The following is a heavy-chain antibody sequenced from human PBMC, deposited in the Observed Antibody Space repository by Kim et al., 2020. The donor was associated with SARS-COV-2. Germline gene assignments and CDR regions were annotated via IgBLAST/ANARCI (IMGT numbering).Heavy chain of an antibody. J-gene: IGHJ4*02. Sequence: SETLSLTCTVSGYSISSGYYWGWIRQPPGKGLEWIGSIYHSGSTYYNPSLKSRVTISVDTSKNQFSLKLSSVTAADTAVYYCARVGSTSGPLRPTRYSNYVPDYWGQGTLVTVSS. D-gene: IGHD4-4*01. CDR1: GYSISSGYY. V-gene: IGHV4-38-2*02. CDR2: IYHSGST. CDR3: ARVGSTSGPLRPTRYSNYVPDY.